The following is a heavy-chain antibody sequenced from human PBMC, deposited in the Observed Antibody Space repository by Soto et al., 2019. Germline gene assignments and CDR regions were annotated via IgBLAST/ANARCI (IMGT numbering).Heavy chain of an antibody. CDR3: ARSLVRESMIEDEADWYFDY. Sequence: ASVKVSCKASGYTFTGYYMHWVRQAPGQGLEWMGWINPNSGGTNYAQKFQGWVTMTRDTSISTAYMELSRLRSDDTAVYYCARSLVRESMIEDEADWYFDYWGQGTLVTVSS. J-gene: IGHJ4*02. D-gene: IGHD3-22*01. CDR1: GYTFTGYY. V-gene: IGHV1-2*04. CDR2: INPNSGGT.